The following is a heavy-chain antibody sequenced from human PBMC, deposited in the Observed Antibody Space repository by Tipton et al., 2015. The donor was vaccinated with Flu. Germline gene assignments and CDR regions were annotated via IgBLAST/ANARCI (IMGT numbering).Heavy chain of an antibody. D-gene: IGHD6-19*01. CDR1: GYSISSGYY. CDR3: ASPPPMPGSSGWYPTLNAFDI. Sequence: TLSLTCAVSGYSISSGYYWGWIRQPPGKGLEWIGSIYHSGSTYYTPSHKSRVTISVDTSKNQFSLKLSSVTAADTAVYYCASPPPMPGSSGWYPTLNAFDIWGHGTVVTVSS. J-gene: IGHJ3*02. V-gene: IGHV4-38-2*01. CDR2: IYHSGST.